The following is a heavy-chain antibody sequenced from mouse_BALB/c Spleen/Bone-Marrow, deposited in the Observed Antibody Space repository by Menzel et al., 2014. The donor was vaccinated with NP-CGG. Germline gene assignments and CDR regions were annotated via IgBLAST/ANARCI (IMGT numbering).Heavy chain of an antibody. V-gene: IGHV14-3*02. Sequence: VQLQQSGAELVKPGASAKLSCTASGFNIKDTYMHWVKQRPEQGLELIGRIDPANGNTKYDPKFQGKATITADTSSNTAYLQLSSLTSEDTAVYYCARWEYYAMDYWGQGTSVTVSS. J-gene: IGHJ4*01. CDR3: ARWEYYAMDY. D-gene: IGHD4-1*01. CDR1: GFNIKDTY. CDR2: IDPANGNT.